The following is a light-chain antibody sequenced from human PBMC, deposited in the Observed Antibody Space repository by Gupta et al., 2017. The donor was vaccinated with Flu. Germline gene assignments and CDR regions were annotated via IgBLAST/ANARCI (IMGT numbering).Light chain of an antibody. CDR3: QLWDGSRNDWV. CDR2: YDS. V-gene: IGLV3-21*02. Sequence: GETARSTCRGSNIGSRNVHWFQQKPVQAPVLFVYYDSDRPSGIPERFSCSNSGNTATLTIXRXEAGDEXDYYCQLWDGSRNDWVFGGGTKLTVL. J-gene: IGLJ3*02. CDR1: NIGSRN.